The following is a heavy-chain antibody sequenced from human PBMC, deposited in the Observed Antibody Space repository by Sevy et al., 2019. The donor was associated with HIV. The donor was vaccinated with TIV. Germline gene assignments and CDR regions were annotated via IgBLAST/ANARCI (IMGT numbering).Heavy chain of an antibody. CDR3: PRVVVLWFGEPEYYFDY. D-gene: IGHD3-10*01. J-gene: IGHJ4*02. Sequence: GGSLRLSCAASGFTFSSYWMSWVRQAPGKGLEWVANIKQDGSEKYYVDSVKGRFTISRDNAKNSLYLQMNSLRAEDTAVYYCPRVVVLWFGEPEYYFDYWGQGTLVTVSS. V-gene: IGHV3-7*01. CDR2: IKQDGSEK. CDR1: GFTFSSYW.